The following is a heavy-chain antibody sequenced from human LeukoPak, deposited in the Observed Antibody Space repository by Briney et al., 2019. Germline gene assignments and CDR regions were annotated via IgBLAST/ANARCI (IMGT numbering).Heavy chain of an antibody. J-gene: IGHJ5*02. CDR1: GFAFSSYA. CDR3: VREFYGP. CDR2: VSYDGGSK. Sequence: GGSLRLSCAASGFAFSSYAMHWVRQGPGKGLEWVALVSYDGGSKYYADSVKGRITISRDNSKNTVYLQMNNLRGEDTAMYYCVREFYGPWGQGTLVTVSS. D-gene: IGHD4-17*01. V-gene: IGHV3-30*14.